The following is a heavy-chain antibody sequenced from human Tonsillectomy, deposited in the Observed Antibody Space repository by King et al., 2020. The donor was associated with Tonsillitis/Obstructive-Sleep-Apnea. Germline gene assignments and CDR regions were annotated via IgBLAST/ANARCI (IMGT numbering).Heavy chain of an antibody. CDR2: ISWDGGST. CDR3: ANDPNGRETLTHYFDP. Sequence: VQLVESGGAVVQPGGSLRLSCAASGFTFPDYTMHWVRQVPGKGPEWVSLISWDGGSTCYADSVKGRFTISRDNSKNSLYLQMNSLRTEDTAFYYCANDPNGRETLTHYFDPWGQGTLVTVSS. J-gene: IGHJ5*02. CDR1: GFTFPDYT. V-gene: IGHV3-43*01. D-gene: IGHD1-26*01.